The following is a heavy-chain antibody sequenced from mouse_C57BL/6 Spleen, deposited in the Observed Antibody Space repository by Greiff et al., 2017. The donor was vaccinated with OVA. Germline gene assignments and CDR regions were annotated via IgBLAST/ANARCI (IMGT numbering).Heavy chain of an antibody. CDR3: ARRFSESYYAMDY. V-gene: IGHV1-80*01. J-gene: IGHJ4*01. CDR1: GYAFSSYW. Sequence: VQLQQSGAELVKPGASVKISCKASGYAFSSYWMNWVKQRPGKGLEWIGQIYPGDGDTTYNGKFKGKATLTADKSSSTAYMQLSSLTSEDSAVYVCARRFSESYYAMDYWGQGTSVTVSS. CDR2: IYPGDGDT.